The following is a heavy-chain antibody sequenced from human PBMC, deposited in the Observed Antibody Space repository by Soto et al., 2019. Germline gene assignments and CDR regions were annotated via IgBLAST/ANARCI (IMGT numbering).Heavy chain of an antibody. J-gene: IGHJ6*02. Sequence: SETLSLTCTVSGGSISSSSYYWGWIRQPPGKGLEWIGSIYYSGSTYYNPSLKSRVTISVDTSKNQFSLKLSSVTAADTAVYYCARPGIAVAGRSLYYYGMDVWGQGTTVTVSS. CDR2: IYYSGST. D-gene: IGHD6-19*01. V-gene: IGHV4-39*01. CDR3: ARPGIAVAGRSLYYYGMDV. CDR1: GGSISSSSYY.